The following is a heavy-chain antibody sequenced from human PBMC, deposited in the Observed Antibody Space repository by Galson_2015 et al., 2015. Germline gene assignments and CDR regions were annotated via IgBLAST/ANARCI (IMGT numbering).Heavy chain of an antibody. D-gene: IGHD3-10*01. CDR2: IYWDDDK. J-gene: IGHJ4*02. Sequence: PALVTPTQTLTLTCTFSGFSLTTTGVGVGWIRQSPGKALEWLALIYWDDDKRYRPSLQSRLTITKDISKNQVVLTMTNMDPVDTATYFCAHGGSYDSGSYLDYWGQGTLVTVSS. CDR3: AHGGSYDSGSYLDY. CDR1: GFSLTTTGVG. V-gene: IGHV2-5*02.